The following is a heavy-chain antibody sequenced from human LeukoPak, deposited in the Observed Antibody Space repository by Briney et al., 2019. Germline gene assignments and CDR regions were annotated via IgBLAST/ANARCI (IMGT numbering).Heavy chain of an antibody. CDR1: GYSISSGYY. J-gene: IGHJ4*02. D-gene: IGHD6-6*01. V-gene: IGHV4-38-2*01. CDR2: IYTSGST. Sequence: PSETLSLTCAVSGYSISSGYYWGWIRQPPGKGLEWIGRIYTSGSTNYNPSLQSRVTISVDTSKNQFSLKLNSVTAADTAVYYCARGRSMSSGGLAYWGQGTLVTVSS. CDR3: ARGRSMSSGGLAY.